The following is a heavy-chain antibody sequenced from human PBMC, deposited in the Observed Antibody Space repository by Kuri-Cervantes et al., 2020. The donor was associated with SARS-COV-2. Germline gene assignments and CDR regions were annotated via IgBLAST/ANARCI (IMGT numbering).Heavy chain of an antibody. D-gene: IGHD4-17*01. J-gene: IGHJ4*02. CDR3: ATPRRYYGDGFDY. Sequence: SETLSLTCAVYGGSFSGYYWSWIRQPPGKGLEWIGEINHSGSTNYNPSLKSRVTISVDTSKNQFSLKLSSVTAADTAMYYCATPRRYYGDGFDYWGQGTLVTVSS. CDR2: INHSGST. V-gene: IGHV4-34*01. CDR1: GGSFSGYY.